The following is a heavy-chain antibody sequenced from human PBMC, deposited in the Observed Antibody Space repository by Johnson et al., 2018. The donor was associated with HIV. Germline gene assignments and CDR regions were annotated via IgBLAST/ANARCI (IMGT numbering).Heavy chain of an antibody. CDR1: GFTFRNYA. V-gene: IGHV3-30*03. CDR3: ARVRRSGTYYVDAFDI. CDR2: ISYDGSYK. J-gene: IGHJ3*02. D-gene: IGHD1-26*01. Sequence: QVQLVESGGDLVQPGGSLRLSCAASGFTFRNYAMSWVRQAPGKGLEWVAVISYDGSYKYYADSVKGRFTISRDSSKKTLYLQMNSLRPEDTAVYYCARVRRSGTYYVDAFDIWGQGTMVTVSS.